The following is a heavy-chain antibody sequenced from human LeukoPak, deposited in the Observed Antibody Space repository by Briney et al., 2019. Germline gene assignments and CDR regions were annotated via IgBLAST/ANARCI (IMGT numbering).Heavy chain of an antibody. Sequence: SQTLSLTCTVSGGSISSGGYYWSWIRQHPGTGLEWIGYIYYSGSTYYNPSLKSRVTISVDTSKNQFSLKLSSVTAADTAVYYCARDLGFAGYSYGKSLYAFDIWGQGTMVTVSS. CDR2: IYYSGST. J-gene: IGHJ3*02. CDR1: GGSISSGGYY. D-gene: IGHD5-18*01. V-gene: IGHV4-31*03. CDR3: ARDLGFAGYSYGKSLYAFDI.